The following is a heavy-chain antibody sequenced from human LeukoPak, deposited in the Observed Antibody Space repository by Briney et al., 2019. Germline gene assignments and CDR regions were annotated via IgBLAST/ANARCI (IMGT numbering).Heavy chain of an antibody. Sequence: PGRSLRLSCAASGFTFSSYAMHWVRQAPGKGLEWVAVISYDGSNKYYADSVKGRFTISRDNSKNTLYLQMNSLRAEDTAVYYCARDLDYDILTGSTPAHYYYGMDVWGQGTTVTVSS. CDR3: ARDLDYDILTGSTPAHYYYGMDV. J-gene: IGHJ6*02. V-gene: IGHV3-30-3*01. CDR2: ISYDGSNK. D-gene: IGHD3-9*01. CDR1: GFTFSSYA.